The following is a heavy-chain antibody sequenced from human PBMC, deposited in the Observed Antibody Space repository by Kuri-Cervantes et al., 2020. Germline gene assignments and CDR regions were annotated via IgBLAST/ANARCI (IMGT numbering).Heavy chain of an antibody. Sequence: GESLKISCAASGFTFSSYDMHWVRQATGKGLEWVSAIGTAGDTYYPGSVKGRFTISRDNAKNSLYLQMNSLRAEDTAVYYCARDPVDIVATPPGCWGQGTLVTVSS. J-gene: IGHJ4*02. CDR1: GFTFSSYD. V-gene: IGHV3-13*01. D-gene: IGHD5-12*01. CDR3: ARDPVDIVATPPGC. CDR2: IGTAGDT.